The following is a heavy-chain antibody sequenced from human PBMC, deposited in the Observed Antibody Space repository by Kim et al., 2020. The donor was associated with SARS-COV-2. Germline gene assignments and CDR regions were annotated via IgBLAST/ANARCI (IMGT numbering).Heavy chain of an antibody. V-gene: IGHV1-69*13. CDR1: GGTFSSYA. CDR2: IIPILGTA. Sequence: SVKVSCKASGGTFSSYAISWVRQAPGQGLEWMGGIIPILGTANYAQKFQGRVTITADESTSTAYMELSSLRSEDTAVYYCARDEGEQAGAFDIWGQGTMVTVSS. D-gene: IGHD3-16*01. J-gene: IGHJ3*02. CDR3: ARDEGEQAGAFDI.